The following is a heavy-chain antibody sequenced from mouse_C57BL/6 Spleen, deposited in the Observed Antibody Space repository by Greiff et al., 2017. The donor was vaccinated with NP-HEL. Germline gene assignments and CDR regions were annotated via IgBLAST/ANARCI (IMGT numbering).Heavy chain of an antibody. CDR1: GYTFTDYN. D-gene: IGHD1-1*01. CDR2: INPNNGGT. V-gene: IGHV1-18*01. CDR3: ARRGPYYYGVMDY. Sequence: EVQLQQSGPELVKPGASVKIPCKASGYTFTDYNMDWVKQSHGKSLEWIGDINPNNGGTIYNQKFKGKATLTVDKSSSTAYMELRSLTSEDTAVYYCARRGPYYYGVMDYWGQGTSVTVSS. J-gene: IGHJ4*01.